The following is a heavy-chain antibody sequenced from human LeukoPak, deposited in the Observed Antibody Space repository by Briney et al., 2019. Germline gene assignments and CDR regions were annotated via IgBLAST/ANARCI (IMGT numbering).Heavy chain of an antibody. J-gene: IGHJ3*02. CDR3: ASVYYDILTGYSSFAFDI. CDR2: IYYSGST. D-gene: IGHD3-9*01. V-gene: IGHV4-59*01. CDR1: GGSISSYY. Sequence: PSETLSLTCTVSGGSISSYYWSWIRQPPGKGLEWIGYIYYSGSTNYNPSLKSRVTISVDTSKNQFSLKLSSVTAADTAVYYCASVYYDILTGYSSFAFDIWGQGTVVTVSS.